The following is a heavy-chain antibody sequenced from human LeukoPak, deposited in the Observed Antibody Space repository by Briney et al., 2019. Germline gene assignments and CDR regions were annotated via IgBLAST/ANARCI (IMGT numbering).Heavy chain of an antibody. CDR1: GGSFSGYY. V-gene: IGHV4-34*01. CDR2: INHSGST. J-gene: IGHJ6*02. Sequence: PSETLSLTCAVYGGSFSGYYWSWIRQPPGKGLEWIGEINHSGSTNYNPSLKSRVTISVDTSKNQFSLKLSSVTAADTAVCYCARDSGGYSYGYGMDVWGQGTTVTVSS. D-gene: IGHD5-18*01. CDR3: ARDSGGYSYGYGMDV.